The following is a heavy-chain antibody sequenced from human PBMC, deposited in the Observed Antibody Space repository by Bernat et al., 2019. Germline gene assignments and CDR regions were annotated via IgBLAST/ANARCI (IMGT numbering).Heavy chain of an antibody. J-gene: IGHJ6*02. CDR2: IWYDGSDK. D-gene: IGHD4-17*01. CDR1: GFTVSSNY. V-gene: IGHV3-33*08. Sequence: VQLVESGGGLVQPGGSLRLSCAASGFTVSSNYMSWVRQAPGKGLEWVAVIWYDGSDKYYADSVKGRFTISRDNSKNTLYLQMNSLRAEDTAVYYCATVSHDDYARGGIDVWGQGTTVTVSS. CDR3: ATVSHDDYARGGIDV.